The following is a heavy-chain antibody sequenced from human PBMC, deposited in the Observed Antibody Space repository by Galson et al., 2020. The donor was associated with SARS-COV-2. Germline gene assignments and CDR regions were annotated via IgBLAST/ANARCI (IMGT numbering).Heavy chain of an antibody. J-gene: IGHJ4*02. D-gene: IGHD5-12*01. Sequence: GGSLRLSCAASGFSFSGYAMSWVRQAPGKGLEWVSDISSSGATTYYGDSVKGRFTISRDNSKNTLHLQMNSLTAEDTAVYYCAKWSRGYTAYVFDYWGQGTLVTVSS. CDR2: ISSSGATT. CDR3: AKWSRGYTAYVFDY. V-gene: IGHV3-23*01. CDR1: GFSFSGYA.